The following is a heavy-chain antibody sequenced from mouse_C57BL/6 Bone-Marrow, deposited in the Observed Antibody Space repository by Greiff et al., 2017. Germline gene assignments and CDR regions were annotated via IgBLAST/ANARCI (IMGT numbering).Heavy chain of an antibody. CDR1: GFTFSDFY. D-gene: IGHD2-4*01. CDR2: SRNKANDYTT. J-gene: IGHJ4*01. CDR3: ARDDYDGGDYAMDY. Sequence: DVMLVESGGGLVQSGRSLRLSCATSGFTFSDFYMEWVRQAPGKGLEWIAASRNKANDYTTEYSASVKGRFIVSRDTSQSILYLQMNALRAEDTAIYYCARDDYDGGDYAMDYWGQGTSVTVSS. V-gene: IGHV7-1*01.